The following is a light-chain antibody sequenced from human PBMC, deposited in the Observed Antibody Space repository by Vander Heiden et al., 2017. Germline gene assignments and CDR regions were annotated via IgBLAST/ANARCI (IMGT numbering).Light chain of an antibody. CDR2: EVS. CDR1: SSDVGSYNL. CDR3: CSYAGSSTWV. V-gene: IGLV2-23*02. J-gene: IGLJ3*02. Sequence: QSALTQPASVSGSPGQSSTISCTGTSSDVGSYNLVSWYQQHPGKPPKLMLYEVSKRPSGVSNRFSGSKSGNTASLTISGLQAEDEADYYCCSYAGSSTWVFGGGTKLTVL.